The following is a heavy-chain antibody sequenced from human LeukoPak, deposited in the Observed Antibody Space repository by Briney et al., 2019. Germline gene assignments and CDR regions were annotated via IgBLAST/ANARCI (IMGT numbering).Heavy chain of an antibody. CDR1: GFTFSSYA. D-gene: IGHD2-2*01. CDR2: ISYDGSNK. V-gene: IGHV3-30-3*01. CDR3: ARGSCRSTSCAFDY. J-gene: IGHJ4*02. Sequence: GGSLRLSCAASGFTFSSYAMHWVRQAPGKGLEWVAVISYDGSNKYYADSVKGRFTISRDNSKNTLYLQMNSLRAEDTAVYYCARGSCRSTSCAFDYWGQGTLVTVSP.